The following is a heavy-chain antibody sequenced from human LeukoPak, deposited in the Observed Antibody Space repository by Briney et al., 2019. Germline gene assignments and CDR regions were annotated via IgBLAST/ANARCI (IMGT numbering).Heavy chain of an antibody. Sequence: SETLSLTCTVSGGSISSYYWSWIRQPAGKGLEWIGRIYTSGSTNYNPSLKSRVTMSVDTSKNQFSLKLSSVTAADTAVYYCARGDWYYDSSGQFDYWGQGTLVTVSS. V-gene: IGHV4-4*07. J-gene: IGHJ4*02. D-gene: IGHD3-22*01. CDR1: GGSISSYY. CDR2: IYTSGST. CDR3: ARGDWYYDSSGQFDY.